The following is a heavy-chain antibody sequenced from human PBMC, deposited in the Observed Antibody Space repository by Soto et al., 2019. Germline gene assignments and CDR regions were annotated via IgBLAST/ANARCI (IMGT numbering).Heavy chain of an antibody. CDR2: IYYSGST. CDR3: AKAKIGGSTHRYFES. CDR1: DGSISSYY. Sequence: SETLSLTCTVADGSISSYYWSWIRKPPGKGLEWIGYIYYSGSTNYNPSLKSRVTISVDTSKNQFSLKLSSVTAADTAVYYCAKAKIGGSTHRYFESWGQGPLVTVSS. J-gene: IGHJ4*02. D-gene: IGHD2-15*01. V-gene: IGHV4-59*01.